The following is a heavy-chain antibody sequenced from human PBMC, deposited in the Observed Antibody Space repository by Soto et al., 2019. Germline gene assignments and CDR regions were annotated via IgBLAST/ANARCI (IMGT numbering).Heavy chain of an antibody. D-gene: IGHD6-19*01. J-gene: IGHJ4*02. CDR3: VRVWVLDSTAWLYDY. CDR2: IYYSGST. Sequence: SGTLALTCTVSGGSISSYYWSWIGQRPGKGLEWIGYIYYSGSTNYNPSLKSRVTISVDTSKNQFSLKLSSVTAADTAVYYCVRVWVLDSTAWLYDYSGQGTLDTVSS. V-gene: IGHV4-59*01. CDR1: GGSISSYY.